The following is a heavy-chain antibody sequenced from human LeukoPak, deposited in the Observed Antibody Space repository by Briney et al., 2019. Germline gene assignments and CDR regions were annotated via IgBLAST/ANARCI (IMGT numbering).Heavy chain of an antibody. CDR1: GGSINSGGHY. CDR2: IYYSGST. CDR3: ARDRGYGMDV. V-gene: IGHV4-31*03. Sequence: SETLSLTCTVSGGSINSGGHYCNWIRQHPGEGLEWIGYIYYSGSTYYNPSLKSRLTVSVDTSKNQFSLKLSSVTAADTAVYYCARDRGYGMDVWGQGTTVTVSS. J-gene: IGHJ6*02.